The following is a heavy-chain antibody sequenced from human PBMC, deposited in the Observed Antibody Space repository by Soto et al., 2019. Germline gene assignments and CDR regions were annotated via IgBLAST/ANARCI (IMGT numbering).Heavy chain of an antibody. Sequence: EVKLMESGGALVQPGGSLRLSCAASGFTFGHSAITWVRQAPGKGLEWVSTISGRGDETFYSDSVKGRFTVSRDNSRNTASLQLNSLRVEDTAGYFCSRGGHLAACGPWGHGTRVTVTS. V-gene: IGHV3-23*01. CDR1: GFTFGHSA. CDR2: ISGRGDET. D-gene: IGHD3-10*01. CDR3: SRGGHLAACGP. J-gene: IGHJ5*02.